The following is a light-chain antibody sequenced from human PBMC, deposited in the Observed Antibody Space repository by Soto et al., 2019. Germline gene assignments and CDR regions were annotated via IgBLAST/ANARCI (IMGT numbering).Light chain of an antibody. V-gene: IGKV3-20*01. CDR2: GAS. J-gene: IGKJ2*01. CDR1: QNVATMY. Sequence: IVLTQSPGALSLSPGETATLSCRASQNVATMYLSWYQQKPGQAPRLLIYGASSRATGIPDRFSGSGSGTDFTLTISRLEPEDFAVYYCQQYVTSPRYTFGQGTKLEIK. CDR3: QQYVTSPRYT.